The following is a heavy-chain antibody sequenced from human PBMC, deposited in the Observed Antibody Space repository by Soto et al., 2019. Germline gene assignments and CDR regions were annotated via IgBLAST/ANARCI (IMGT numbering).Heavy chain of an antibody. J-gene: IGHJ5*02. CDR2: INHSGST. CDR1: GGSFSGYY. V-gene: IGHV4-34*01. CDR3: ARAPMVRGVIASFDP. Sequence: PSETLSLTCAVYGGSFSGYYWSWIRQPPEKGLEWIGEINHSGSTNYNPSLKSRVTISVDTSKNQFSLKLSSVTAADTAVYYCARAPMVRGVIASFDPWGQGTLVTVSS. D-gene: IGHD3-10*01.